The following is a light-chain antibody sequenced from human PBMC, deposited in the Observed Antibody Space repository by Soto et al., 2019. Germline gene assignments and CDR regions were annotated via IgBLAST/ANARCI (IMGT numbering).Light chain of an antibody. CDR1: QSVGNY. CDR3: LQRSVWPWT. J-gene: IGKJ1*01. V-gene: IGKV3-11*01. Sequence: EIVLTQSPATLSLSPGERATLSCRASQSVGNYLAWYQQKPGQAPRLLIYDVFNRATGIPARLSGSGSGTDSTLTISILEPEDFAVYYCLQRSVWPWTFGQGTRLEVK. CDR2: DVF.